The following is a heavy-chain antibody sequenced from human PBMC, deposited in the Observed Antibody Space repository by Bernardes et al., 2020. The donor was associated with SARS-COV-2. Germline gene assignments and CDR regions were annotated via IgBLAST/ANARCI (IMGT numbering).Heavy chain of an antibody. J-gene: IGHJ6*03. CDR1: GFTFSDYY. CDR3: ARVVPSWNYYYYMDV. V-gene: IGHV3-11*05. Sequence: GSLRLSCASSGFTFSDYYMSWIRQAPGKGLEWVSYISSSSSYTNYADSVKGRFTISRDNAKNSLYLQMNSLRAEDTAVYYCARVVPSWNYYYYMDVWGKGTTVTVSS. D-gene: IGHD2-2*01. CDR2: ISSSSSYT.